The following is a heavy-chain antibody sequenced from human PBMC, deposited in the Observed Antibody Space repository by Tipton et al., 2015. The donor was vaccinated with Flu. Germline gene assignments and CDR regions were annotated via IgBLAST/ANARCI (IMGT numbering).Heavy chain of an antibody. CDR3: ARRDYSNYVSDPKNWFDP. CDR1: GDSIRSSNYY. V-gene: IGHV4-38-2*01. Sequence: TLSLTCGVSGDSIRSSNYYWGWIRQPPGKGLEWIGNTFHSGNTYLNPSLKSRVTMSIDTSKNQFSLRVSSVTAADTAVYYCARRDYSNYVSDPKNWFDPWGQGTLVTVSS. D-gene: IGHD4-11*01. CDR2: TFHSGNT. J-gene: IGHJ5*02.